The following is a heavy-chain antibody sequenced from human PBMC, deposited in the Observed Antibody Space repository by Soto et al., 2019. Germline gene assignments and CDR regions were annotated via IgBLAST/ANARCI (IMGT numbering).Heavy chain of an antibody. D-gene: IGHD2-2*01. J-gene: IGHJ6*02. CDR3: ARDRGLGYCISTSCPEMIYYYYYGMDV. CDR2: IWYDGSNK. V-gene: IGHV3-33*01. CDR1: GFTFSSYG. Sequence: PGRSLRLSCAASGFTFSSYGMHWVRQAPGKGLEWVAVIWYDGSNKYYADSVKGRFTISRDNSKNTLYLQMNSLRAEDTAVYYCARDRGLGYCISTSCPEMIYYYYYGMDVCGQGTTVTVSS.